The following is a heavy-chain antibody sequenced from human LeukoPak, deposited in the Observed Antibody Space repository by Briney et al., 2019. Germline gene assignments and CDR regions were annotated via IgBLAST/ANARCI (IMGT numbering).Heavy chain of an antibody. V-gene: IGHV3-9*01. CDR2: IGWNSGSI. CDR3: AKAVEWELPGDAFDI. Sequence: GGSLRLSCAASGFTFDDYAMHWVRQAPGKGLEWVSGIGWNSGSIGYADSVKGRFTISRDNAKNSLYLQMNSLRAEDTALYYCAKAVEWELPGDAFDIWGQGTMVTVSS. CDR1: GFTFDDYA. J-gene: IGHJ3*02. D-gene: IGHD1-26*01.